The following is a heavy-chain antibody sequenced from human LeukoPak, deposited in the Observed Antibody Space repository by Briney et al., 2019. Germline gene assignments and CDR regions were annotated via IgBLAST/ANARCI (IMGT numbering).Heavy chain of an antibody. J-gene: IGHJ5*02. CDR2: INSDESIT. CDR3: ARAARRYISGWWAFDP. D-gene: IGHD6-19*01. CDR1: GYTFSTYW. Sequence: PGGSLRLSCAASGYTFSTYWMHWVRHAPGKGPVWVSRINSDESITTYADSVKGRFTISRDNAKNTLYLQMNSLRAEDTAVYYCARAARRYISGWWAFDPWGLGTLVTVSS. V-gene: IGHV3-74*03.